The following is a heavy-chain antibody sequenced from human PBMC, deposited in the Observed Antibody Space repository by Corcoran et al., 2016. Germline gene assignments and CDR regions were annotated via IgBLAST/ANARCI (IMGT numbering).Heavy chain of an antibody. CDR1: GFTLSSYV. Sequence: QVQLAESGGGVVQPGRFLRLSCAASGFTLSSYVMHWVRQAPGKGLDWGAVIWSDGRNKYYADSVKGRFTISRDNSKNTLYLQMKRLRAEDTAVYYCARNGRLLSLWYYYYGMDVWGQGTTVTVSS. D-gene: IGHD3-3*01. J-gene: IGHJ6*02. V-gene: IGHV3-33*01. CDR3: ARNGRLLSLWYYYYGMDV. CDR2: IWSDGRNK.